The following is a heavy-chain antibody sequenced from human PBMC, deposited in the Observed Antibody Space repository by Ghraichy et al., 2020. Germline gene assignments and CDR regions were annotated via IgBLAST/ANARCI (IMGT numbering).Heavy chain of an antibody. Sequence: GGSLRLSCAASGFTFSSYSMNWVRQAPGKGLEWVSSISSSSSYIYYADSVKGRFTISRDNAKNSLYLQMNSLRAEDTAVYYCASIVVVPAAMVADYYGMDVWGQGTTVTVSS. D-gene: IGHD2-2*01. J-gene: IGHJ6*02. CDR1: GFTFSSYS. CDR3: ASIVVVPAAMVADYYGMDV. CDR2: ISSSSSYI. V-gene: IGHV3-21*01.